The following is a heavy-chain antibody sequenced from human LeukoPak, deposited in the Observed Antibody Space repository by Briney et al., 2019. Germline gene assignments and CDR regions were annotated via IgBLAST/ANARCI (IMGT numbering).Heavy chain of an antibody. CDR1: GGTFSSYG. V-gene: IGHV1-69*13. D-gene: IGHD6-6*01. Sequence: SVKVSCTASGGTFSSYGISWVRQAPGQGLEWMGGIIPIFGTANYAQKFQGRVTITADESTSTAYMELSSLRSEDTAVYYCARLDEYSSSSRYYGMDVWGQGTTVTVSS. CDR2: IIPIFGTA. CDR3: ARLDEYSSSSRYYGMDV. J-gene: IGHJ6*02.